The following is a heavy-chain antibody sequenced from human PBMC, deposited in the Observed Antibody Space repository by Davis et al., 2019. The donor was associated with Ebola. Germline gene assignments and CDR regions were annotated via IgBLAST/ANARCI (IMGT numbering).Heavy chain of an antibody. J-gene: IGHJ4*02. Sequence: SETLSLTCTVSGGSIRGSTFYWGWIRQSPGKGLEWIGSIYYSGITYYNPSLKSRVTLSVDTSKNQLTLNLSSVTAADTAVYYCARRGCRSTSCYTRGFDYWGQGTLVPVS. V-gene: IGHV4-39*01. CDR3: ARRGCRSTSCYTRGFDY. CDR1: GGSIRGSTFY. D-gene: IGHD2-2*01. CDR2: IYYSGIT.